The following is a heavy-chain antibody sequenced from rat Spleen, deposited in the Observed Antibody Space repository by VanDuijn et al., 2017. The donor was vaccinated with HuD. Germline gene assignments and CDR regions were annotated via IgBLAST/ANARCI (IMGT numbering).Heavy chain of an antibody. V-gene: IGHV5-22*01. CDR1: GFTFSDYY. J-gene: IGHJ3*01. Sequence: EVQLVESGGGLVQPGRSLKLSCAASGFTFSDYYMAWVRQAPRKGLEWVASIAYEGSSPYYGDSVKGRFTISRDNAKSTLYLQMNSLRSEDTATYYCTTENYWFAYWGQGTLVTVSS. D-gene: IGHD1-10*01. CDR3: TTENYWFAY. CDR2: IAYEGSSP.